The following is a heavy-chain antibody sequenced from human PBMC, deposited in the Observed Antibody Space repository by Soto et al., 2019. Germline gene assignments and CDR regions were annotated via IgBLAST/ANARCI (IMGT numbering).Heavy chain of an antibody. CDR1: GFTFSSYS. Sequence: PGGSLRLSCAASGFTFSSYSMNWVRQAPGKGLEWVSFISSSDSYIHYADSVKGRFTLSRDNSKNTLYLQMNSLRAEDTAVYYCARVAHLTVTHATGFDYWGQGTLVTVSS. CDR3: ARVAHLTVTHATGFDY. D-gene: IGHD4-4*01. CDR2: ISSSDSYI. V-gene: IGHV3-21*01. J-gene: IGHJ4*02.